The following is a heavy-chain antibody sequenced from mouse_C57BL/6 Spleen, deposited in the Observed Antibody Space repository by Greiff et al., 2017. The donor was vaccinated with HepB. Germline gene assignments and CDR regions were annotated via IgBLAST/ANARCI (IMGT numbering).Heavy chain of an antibody. CDR3: TSGDYGSTFDY. V-gene: IGHV1-15*01. CDR2: IDPETGGT. D-gene: IGHD1-1*01. CDR1: GYTFTDYE. Sequence: QVQLQQSGAELVRPGASVTLSCKASGYTFTDYEMHWVKQTPVHGLEWIGAIDPETGGTAYNQKFKGKAILTADKSSGTAYMGLRSLTSADSAVYCCTSGDYGSTFDYWGQGTTLTVSS. J-gene: IGHJ2*01.